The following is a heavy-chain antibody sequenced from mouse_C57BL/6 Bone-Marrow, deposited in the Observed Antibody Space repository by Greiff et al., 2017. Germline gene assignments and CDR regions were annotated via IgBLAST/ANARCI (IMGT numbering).Heavy chain of an antibody. D-gene: IGHD2-3*01. V-gene: IGHV2-2*01. CDR2: IWSGGST. J-gene: IGHJ1*03. CDR3: ARNGRWLPYFDV. CDR1: GFSLTSYG. Sequence: QVQLKQSGPGLVQPSQSLSITCTVSGFSLTSYGVHWVRQSPGKGLEWLGVIWSGGSTDYNAAFISRLSISKDNSKSQFFFKMNSLQADDTAIYYCARNGRWLPYFDVWGTGTTVTVSS.